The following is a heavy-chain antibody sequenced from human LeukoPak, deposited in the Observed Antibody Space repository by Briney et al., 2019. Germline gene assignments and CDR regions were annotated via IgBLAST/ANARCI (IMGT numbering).Heavy chain of an antibody. CDR1: GFTFSSYG. J-gene: IGHJ4*02. V-gene: IGHV3-30*18. Sequence: GRSLRLSCAASGFTFSSYGMHWVRQAPGKGLEWVAVISYDGSNKYYADSVKGRFTISRDNSKNTLFLQMNSLRAEDTAIYYCAKRPGAVRGVILYLDYWGQGTLVTVSS. CDR3: AKRPGAVRGVILYLDY. D-gene: IGHD3-10*02. CDR2: ISYDGSNK.